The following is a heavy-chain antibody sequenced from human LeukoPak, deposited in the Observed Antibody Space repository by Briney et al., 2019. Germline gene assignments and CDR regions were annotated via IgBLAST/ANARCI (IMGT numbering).Heavy chain of an antibody. V-gene: IGHV3-74*01. Sequence: GGSLRLSCAASGFTFSRFLMHWVRQAPGKGLVWVSLISNDGRTTRYADSVKGRFTISRDNAKNTLYLEINSLRAEDAAVYYCARDLAGSIDYWGQGTLVTVSS. CDR2: ISNDGRTT. CDR1: GFTFSRFL. CDR3: ARDLAGSIDY. D-gene: IGHD6-19*01. J-gene: IGHJ4*02.